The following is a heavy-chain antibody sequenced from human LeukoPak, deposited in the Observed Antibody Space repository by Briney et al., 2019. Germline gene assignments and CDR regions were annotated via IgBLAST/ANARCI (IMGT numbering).Heavy chain of an antibody. J-gene: IGHJ3*02. CDR3: AKDRSTFDI. V-gene: IGHV3-23*01. D-gene: IGHD3-10*01. Sequence: QTGGSLRLSCAASGFTFITYAMTWVRQAPGKGLEWVSAITNTGGNTYYADSVRGRFTISRDNSKNTLYLQMNSLRADDTGVYYCAKDRSTFDIWGQGTMVTVSS. CDR2: ITNTGGNT. CDR1: GFTFITYA.